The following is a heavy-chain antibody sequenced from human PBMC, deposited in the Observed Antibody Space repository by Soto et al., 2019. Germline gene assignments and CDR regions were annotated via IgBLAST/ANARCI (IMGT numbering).Heavy chain of an antibody. CDR3: AKSLVDSPLPYAFDI. CDR2: ISYDGSNK. Sequence: GGSLRLSCAASGFTFSSYAMHWVRQAPGKGLEWVAVISYDGSNKYYADSVKGRFTISRDNSKNTLYLQMNSLRAEDTTVYYCAKSLVDSPLPYAFDIWGQGTMVTVSS. D-gene: IGHD2-8*02. V-gene: IGHV3-30-3*02. J-gene: IGHJ3*02. CDR1: GFTFSSYA.